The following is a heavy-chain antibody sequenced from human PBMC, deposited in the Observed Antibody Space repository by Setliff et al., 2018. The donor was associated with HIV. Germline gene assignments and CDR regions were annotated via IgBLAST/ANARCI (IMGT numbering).Heavy chain of an antibody. D-gene: IGHD2-15*01. Sequence: SSETLSLTCTVSGDSISSDFYWGWIRQPPGKGLEWIGSIYHSGNTYYMPSLQSRVTISVDMSKNQFSLKLSSVTAADTAVYYCARGRVAVVKGYYYYYYGMDVWGQGTTVTVSS. J-gene: IGHJ6*02. CDR2: IYHSGNT. CDR1: GDSISSDFY. CDR3: ARGRVAVVKGYYYYYYGMDV. V-gene: IGHV4-38-2*02.